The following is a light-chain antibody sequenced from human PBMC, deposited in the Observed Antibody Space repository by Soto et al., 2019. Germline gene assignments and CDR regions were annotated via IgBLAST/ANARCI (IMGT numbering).Light chain of an antibody. CDR2: LGP. CDR1: QSLLHSNGYTH. CDR3: MQALHAWT. V-gene: IGKV2-28*01. J-gene: IGKJ1*01. Sequence: DIVMTQSPLSLPVTPGEPASISCRSSQSLLHSNGYTHLDWYLQKPWQSPQLLIYLGPNRASGVDDMFRGRGSGTDFAVKFSRVEAGDGGAYFCMQALHAWTFDRGTKMQIK.